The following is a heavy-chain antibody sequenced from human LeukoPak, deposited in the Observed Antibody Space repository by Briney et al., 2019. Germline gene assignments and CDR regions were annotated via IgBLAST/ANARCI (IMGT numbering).Heavy chain of an antibody. CDR2: IKKDGSEK. Sequence: GGSLRLSCAPSGFTFSSYWMSWVRQAPGKGLEWVANIKKDGSEKYYVDSVRGRFTISRDNAKNLVYLQMNSLRAEDTAVYYCAKDGFLEWLFPLGDGFDLWGRGTLVTVSS. CDR3: AKDGFLEWLFPLGDGFDL. CDR1: GFTFSSYW. V-gene: IGHV3-7*03. D-gene: IGHD3-3*01. J-gene: IGHJ2*01.